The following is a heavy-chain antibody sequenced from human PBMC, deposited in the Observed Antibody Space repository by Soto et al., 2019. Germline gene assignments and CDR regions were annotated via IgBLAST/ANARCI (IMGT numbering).Heavy chain of an antibody. D-gene: IGHD3-3*01. V-gene: IGHV1-58*01. CDR3: AALPEVSYDFWGDYYTPTSPFDY. CDR2: IVVASGAT. CDR1: GFSFSYFA. Sequence: SVKVSCKTSGFSFSYFAVQCVLQSLVQCLDWIGCIVVASGATHLAQKFQERVTITRDLSTSTSYMELTSLRFDDTATYFCAALPEVSYDFWGDYYTPTSPFDYWGQGTLVTVSS. J-gene: IGHJ4*02.